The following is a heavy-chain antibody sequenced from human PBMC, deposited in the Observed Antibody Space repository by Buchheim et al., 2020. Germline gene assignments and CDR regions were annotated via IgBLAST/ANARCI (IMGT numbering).Heavy chain of an antibody. V-gene: IGHV4-39*01. Sequence: QLQLQESGPGLVKPSETLSLTCTVSGGSISSSSYYWGWNRQPPGKGLEWIGSIYYSGSTYYNPSLKSRVTISVDTSKNQFSLKLSSVTAADTAVYYCARRHHRKTGTRFDPWGQGTL. CDR3: ARRHHRKTGTRFDP. J-gene: IGHJ5*02. D-gene: IGHD1-1*01. CDR2: IYYSGST. CDR1: GGSISSSSYY.